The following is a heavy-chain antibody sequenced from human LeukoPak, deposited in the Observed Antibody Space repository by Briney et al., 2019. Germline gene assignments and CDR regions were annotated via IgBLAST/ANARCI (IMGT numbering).Heavy chain of an antibody. V-gene: IGHV4-59*01. Sequence: PSETLSLTCTVSGGSISSYYWSWIRQPPGKGLEWIGYIYYSGSTNYNPSLKSRVTISVDTSKNQFSLKLSSVTAADTAVYYCARKKRVDYFDYWGQGTLVTVSS. CDR1: GGSISSYY. J-gene: IGHJ4*02. CDR3: ARKKRVDYFDY. CDR2: IYYSGST.